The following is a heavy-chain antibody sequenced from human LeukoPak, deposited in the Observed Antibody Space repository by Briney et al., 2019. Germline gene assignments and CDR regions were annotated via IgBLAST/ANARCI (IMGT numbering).Heavy chain of an antibody. CDR3: ARVRYSSGWASFDY. J-gene: IGHJ4*02. CDR1: GYTFTSYY. D-gene: IGHD6-19*01. CDR2: INPNSGGT. Sequence: ASVKVSCKASGYTFTSYYMHWVRQAPGQGLEWMGWINPNSGGTNYAQKFQGRVTMTRDTSISTAYMELSRLRSDDTAVYYCARVRYSSGWASFDYWGQGTLVTVSS. V-gene: IGHV1-2*02.